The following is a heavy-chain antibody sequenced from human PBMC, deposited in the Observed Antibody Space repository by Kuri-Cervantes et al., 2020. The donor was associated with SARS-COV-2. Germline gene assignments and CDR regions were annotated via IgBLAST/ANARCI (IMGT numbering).Heavy chain of an antibody. J-gene: IGHJ6*02. CDR1: GGTFSSYA. CDR2: IIPILGIA. Sequence: SVKVSCKASGGTFSSYAISWVRQAPGQGLEWMGRIIPILGIANYAQKFQGRVTITADKSTSTVYMELSSLRSEDTAVYYCAKDRIDIGYYYYYYGMDVWGQGTTVTVSS. CDR3: AKDRIDIGYYYYYYGMDV. D-gene: IGHD2-15*01. V-gene: IGHV1-69*04.